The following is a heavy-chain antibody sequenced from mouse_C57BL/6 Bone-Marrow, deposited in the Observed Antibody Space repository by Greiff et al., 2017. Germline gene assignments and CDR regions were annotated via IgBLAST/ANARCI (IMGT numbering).Heavy chain of an antibody. CDR3: AREGWLLPWVAY. CDR1: GYAFSSYW. D-gene: IGHD2-3*01. J-gene: IGHJ3*01. V-gene: IGHV1-82*01. Sequence: QVQLQQSGPELVKPGASVKISCKASGYAFSSYWMNWVKQRPGKGLEWIGRIYPGDGDTNYNGKFKGKATLTADKSSSTAYMQLRSLTSEDSAVYFCAREGWLLPWVAYWGQGTLVTVSA. CDR2: IYPGDGDT.